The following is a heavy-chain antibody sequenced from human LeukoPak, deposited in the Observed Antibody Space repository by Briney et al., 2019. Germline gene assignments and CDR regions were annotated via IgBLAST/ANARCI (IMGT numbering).Heavy chain of an antibody. CDR1: GGSFSGYY. V-gene: IGHV4-34*01. CDR3: TRDSITMIDN. D-gene: IGHD3-22*01. J-gene: IGHJ4*02. CDR2: INHSGST. Sequence: SETLSLTCAVYGGSFSGYYWSWIRQPPGKGLEWIGEINHSGSTNYNPSLKSRVTISVDTSKNQFSLKLSSVTAADTAVYYCTRDSITMIDNWGQGTLVTVSS.